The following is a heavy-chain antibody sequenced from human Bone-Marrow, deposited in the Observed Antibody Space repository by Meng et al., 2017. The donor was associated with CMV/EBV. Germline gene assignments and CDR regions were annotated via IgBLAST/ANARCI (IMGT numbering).Heavy chain of an antibody. V-gene: IGHV1-24*01. CDR3: ATSGNGDYLTGGY. J-gene: IGHJ4*02. CDR2: FDPEDVET. CDR1: GYTLTELS. Sequence: VQLLHSGAGVKNPWASVKVSCTVSGYTLTELSMHCVRQSPGKGLEWMGGFDPEDVETIYAQKFQGRVTMTEDTSTDTAYMELSSLRSEDTAVYYCATSGNGDYLTGGYWGQGTLVTVSS. D-gene: IGHD4-17*01.